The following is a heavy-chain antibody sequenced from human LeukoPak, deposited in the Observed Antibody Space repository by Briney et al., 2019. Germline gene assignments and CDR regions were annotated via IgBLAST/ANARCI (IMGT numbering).Heavy chain of an antibody. V-gene: IGHV4-61*02. CDR3: ARRGAKSSGWHLDYYYYMDV. J-gene: IGHJ6*03. CDR1: GGSINGGNYY. D-gene: IGHD6-19*01. CDR2: IYPSGST. Sequence: SETLSLTCTVSGGSINGGNYYWTWIRQPAGKGLEWIGRIYPSGSTNYNPSLTSRVTISVDTSKNQFSLKLSSVTAADTAVYYCARRGAKSSGWHLDYYYYMDVWGKGTTVTISS.